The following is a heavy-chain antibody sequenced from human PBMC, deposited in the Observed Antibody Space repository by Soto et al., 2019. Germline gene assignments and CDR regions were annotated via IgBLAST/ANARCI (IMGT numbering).Heavy chain of an antibody. D-gene: IGHD3-22*01. J-gene: IGHJ5*02. V-gene: IGHV4-30-4*01. Sequence: QVQLQESGPGLVKPSQTLSLTCTVSGGSISSGDYYWIWIRQPPGKGLECIGYVHYSGRTYYDTSLKRRINISVDKSKNQFPLILSPVTAADTAVYYCARTPIIDYDKSAYPNWFDTWGLVTLVTVSS. CDR2: VHYSGRT. CDR3: ARTPIIDYDKSAYPNWFDT. CDR1: GGSISSGDYY.